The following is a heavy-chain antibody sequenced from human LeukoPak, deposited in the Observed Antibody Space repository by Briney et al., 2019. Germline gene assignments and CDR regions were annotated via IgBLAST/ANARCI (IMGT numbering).Heavy chain of an antibody. CDR1: GFTVVSNY. D-gene: IGHD5-24*01. Sequence: EGSLRLSCAASGFTVVSNYMSWVRQAPGKGLEWVSVIYSGGSTSYADSVRGRFTISRDNSKNTLHLQMNRLRAEDTAVYYCASSRDGYTPDYWGQGTLVTVSS. V-gene: IGHV3-53*01. CDR3: ASSRDGYTPDY. CDR2: IYSGGST. J-gene: IGHJ4*02.